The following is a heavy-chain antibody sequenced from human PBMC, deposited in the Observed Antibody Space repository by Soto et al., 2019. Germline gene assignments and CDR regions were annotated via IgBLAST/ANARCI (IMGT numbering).Heavy chain of an antibody. V-gene: IGHV4-4*02. CDR2: IYHSGST. D-gene: IGHD2-2*01. CDR3: ARVVVVPAAENYFDY. J-gene: IGHJ4*02. CDR1: GGSISSSNW. Sequence: QVQLQESGPGLVKPSGTLSLTCAVSGGSISSSNWWSWVRQPPGKGLEWIGEIYHSGSTNYNPSLQSRVTISVDKSKNQFSLKLSSVTAADTAVYYCARVVVVPAAENYFDYWGQGTLVTVSS.